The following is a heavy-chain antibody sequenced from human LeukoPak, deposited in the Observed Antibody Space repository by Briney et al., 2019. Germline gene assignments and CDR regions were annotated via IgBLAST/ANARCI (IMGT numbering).Heavy chain of an antibody. CDR1: GFTFSSYA. Sequence: PGGSLRLSCSASGFTFSSYAMHWVRQAPRKGLEYVSAISSNGGSTYYADSVKGRFTISRDNSKNTLYLQMSSLRAEDTAVYYCVKDKDCSSTSCYGLFDYWGQGTLVTVSS. D-gene: IGHD2-2*01. V-gene: IGHV3-64D*06. CDR2: ISSNGGST. J-gene: IGHJ4*02. CDR3: VKDKDCSSTSCYGLFDY.